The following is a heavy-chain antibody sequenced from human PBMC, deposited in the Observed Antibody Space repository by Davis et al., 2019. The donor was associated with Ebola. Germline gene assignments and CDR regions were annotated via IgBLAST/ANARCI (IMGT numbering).Heavy chain of an antibody. CDR2: INWNADST. CDR3: ARRSSVGTTTGSPLDR. V-gene: IGHV3-20*04. CDR1: GFIFDDYG. J-gene: IGHJ5*02. D-gene: IGHD1-26*01. Sequence: GESLKISCAASGFIFDDYGMSWVRQAPGKGLEWVAGINWNADSTTYADSVKGRFTISRDNAENSMSLLMTSLRDEDTALYYCARRSSVGTTTGSPLDRWGQGILV.